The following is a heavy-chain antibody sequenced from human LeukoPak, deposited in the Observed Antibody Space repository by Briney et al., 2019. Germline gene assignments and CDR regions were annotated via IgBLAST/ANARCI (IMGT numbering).Heavy chain of an antibody. CDR3: ARAGASLYCSSASCYGV. Sequence: GESLKISCKGSGYSFTSYWIGWVRQMPGKGLDWMGIIYPGDSDTRYSPSFQGQVTISADKSISTAYLQWSSLKASDTAMYYCARAGASLYCSSASCYGVWGQGTLVTVSS. D-gene: IGHD2-2*01. CDR1: GYSFTSYW. J-gene: IGHJ4*02. CDR2: IYPGDSDT. V-gene: IGHV5-51*01.